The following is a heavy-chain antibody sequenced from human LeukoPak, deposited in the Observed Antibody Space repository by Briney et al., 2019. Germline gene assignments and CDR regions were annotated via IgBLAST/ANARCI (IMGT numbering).Heavy chain of an antibody. J-gene: IGHJ4*02. D-gene: IGHD3-3*01. CDR3: ARDSYDFWSGYRNFDY. V-gene: IGHV3-48*01. CDR1: GFTFSSYS. Sequence: GGSLRLSCAASGFTFSSYSMNWVRQAPGKGLEWVSYISSSSSTIYYADSVKGRFTISRDNAKNSLYLQMNSLRAEDTAVYYCARDSYDFWSGYRNFDYWGQGTLVTVSS. CDR2: ISSSSSTI.